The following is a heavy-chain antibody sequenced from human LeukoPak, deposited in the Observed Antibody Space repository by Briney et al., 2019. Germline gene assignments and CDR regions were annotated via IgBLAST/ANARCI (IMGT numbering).Heavy chain of an antibody. V-gene: IGHV1-69*01. D-gene: IGHD6-19*01. Sequence: SVKVSCKASGGTFSSYAISWVRQAPGQGLEWMGGIIPIFGTANYAQKFQGRVTITADESTSTAYMELSSLRSEDTAVYYCARSRGPLSSGHLGSFDYWGQGTLVTVSS. CDR1: GGTFSSYA. CDR3: ARSRGPLSSGHLGSFDY. CDR2: IIPIFGTA. J-gene: IGHJ4*02.